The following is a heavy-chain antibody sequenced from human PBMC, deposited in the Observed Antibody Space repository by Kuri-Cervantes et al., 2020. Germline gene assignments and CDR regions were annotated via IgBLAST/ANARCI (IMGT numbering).Heavy chain of an antibody. J-gene: IGHJ6*02. CDR3: ARDGRVRGVYGMDV. V-gene: IGHV3-53*01. Sequence: GGSLRLSCAASGFTFSSHNMNWVRQAPGKGLEWVSVIYSGGSTYYADSVKGRFTISRDNSKNTLYLQMNSLRAEDTAVYYCARDGRVRGVYGMDVWGQGTTVTVSS. CDR1: GFTFSSHN. D-gene: IGHD3-10*01. CDR2: IYSGGST.